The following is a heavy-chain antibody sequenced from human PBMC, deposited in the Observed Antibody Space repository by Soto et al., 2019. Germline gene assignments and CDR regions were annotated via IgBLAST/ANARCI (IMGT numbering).Heavy chain of an antibody. CDR2: IYYSGST. V-gene: IGHV4-59*12. CDR1: GGSISSYY. J-gene: IGHJ3*02. CDR3: ARVKLAAAGTLDAFDI. D-gene: IGHD6-13*01. Sequence: PSETLSLTCTVSGGSISSYYWSWIRQPPGKGLEWIGYIYYSGSTNYNPSLKSRVTISVDTSKNQFSLKLSSVTAADTAVYYCARVKLAAAGTLDAFDIWGQGTMVTVS.